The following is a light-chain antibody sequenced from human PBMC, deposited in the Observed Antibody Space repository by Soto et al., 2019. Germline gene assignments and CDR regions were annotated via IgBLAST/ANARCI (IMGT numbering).Light chain of an antibody. Sequence: QSVLTQPPSASGTPGQRVTISCSGSSSNIGSNTVNWYQQLPGTAPKLLIYSNNQRPSGVPDRFSGSKSGTSASLAISGLQSEDEDDYYCAAWDDSRNGVVFGGGTKLTVL. CDR1: SSNIGSNT. J-gene: IGLJ2*01. CDR3: AAWDDSRNGVV. CDR2: SNN. V-gene: IGLV1-44*01.